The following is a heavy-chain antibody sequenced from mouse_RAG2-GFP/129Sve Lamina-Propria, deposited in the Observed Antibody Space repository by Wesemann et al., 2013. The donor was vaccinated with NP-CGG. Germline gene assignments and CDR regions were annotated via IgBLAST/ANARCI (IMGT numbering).Heavy chain of an antibody. CDR3: AREASYFDY. CDR1: GFTFSSYA. V-gene: IGHV5-4*01. Sequence: EYAGGLVKPGGSLKLSCAASGFTFSSYAMSWVRQTPEKRLEWVATISDGGSYTYYPDNVKGRFTISRDNAKNNLYLQMSHLKSEDTAMYYCAREASYFDYWGQGTTLTVSS. CDR2: ISDGGSYT. J-gene: IGHJ2*01.